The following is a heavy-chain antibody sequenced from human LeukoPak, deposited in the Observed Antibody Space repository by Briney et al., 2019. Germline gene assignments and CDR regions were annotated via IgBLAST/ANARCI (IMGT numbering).Heavy chain of an antibody. CDR3: AKGPSYSSGWSAEYFQH. V-gene: IGHV3-9*01. D-gene: IGHD6-19*01. J-gene: IGHJ1*01. CDR2: ISWNSGSI. Sequence: PGGSLRLSCAASGFTFDDYAMHWVRQAPGKGLEWVSGISWNSGSIAYADSVKGRFTISGDNAKSSLYLQMNSLKAEDTAFYYCAKGPSYSSGWSAEYFQHWGQGTLVTVSS. CDR1: GFTFDDYA.